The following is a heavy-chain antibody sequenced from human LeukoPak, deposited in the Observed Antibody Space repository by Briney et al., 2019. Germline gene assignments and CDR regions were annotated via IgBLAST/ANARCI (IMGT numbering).Heavy chain of an antibody. D-gene: IGHD3-10*01. V-gene: IGHV4-30-4*01. CDR3: ARAKGGGYGTGSYYNWFDT. CDR1: GRSISGSNYY. Sequence: SQTLSLTCTVSGRSISGSNYYWSWIRQPPGKGLECIGYIYENGNTYYHPSLKSRIAISVDASKNQFSLKLSSVTAADTAVYYCARAKGGGYGTGSYYNWFDTWGQGTLVTVSS. J-gene: IGHJ5*02. CDR2: IYENGNT.